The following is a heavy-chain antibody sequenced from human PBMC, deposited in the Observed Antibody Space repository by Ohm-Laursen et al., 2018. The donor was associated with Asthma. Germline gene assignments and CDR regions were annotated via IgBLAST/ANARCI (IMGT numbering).Heavy chain of an antibody. V-gene: IGHV3-21*01. Sequence: SLRLSCTASGFTFASYWMNWVRQAPGKGLEWVSAISGRSSYINYADSVKGRFTISRDNAENSVFLQMNSLRDEDTAVYYCARDLFYGSVRGLFDYWGQGTLVTVSS. CDR1: GFTFASYW. D-gene: IGHD3-10*01. J-gene: IGHJ4*02. CDR2: ISGRSSYI. CDR3: ARDLFYGSVRGLFDY.